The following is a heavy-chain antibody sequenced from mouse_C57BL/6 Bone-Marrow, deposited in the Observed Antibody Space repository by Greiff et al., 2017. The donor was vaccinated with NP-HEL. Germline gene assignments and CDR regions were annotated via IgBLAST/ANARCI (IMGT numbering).Heavy chain of an antibody. CDR2: ISSGGDYI. V-gene: IGHV5-9-1*02. Sequence: EVQVVESGEGLVKPGGSLKLSRAASGFTFSSYAMSWVRQTLEKRLEWVAYISSGGDYIYYADTVKGRFTISRDNARNTLYLQMSSLKSEDTAMYYCTRETAQVGAMDYWGQGTSVTVSS. CDR3: TRETAQVGAMDY. D-gene: IGHD3-2*02. CDR1: GFTFSSYA. J-gene: IGHJ4*01.